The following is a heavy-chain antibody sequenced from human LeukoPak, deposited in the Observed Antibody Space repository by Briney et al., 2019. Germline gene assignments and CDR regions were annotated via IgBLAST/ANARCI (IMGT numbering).Heavy chain of an antibody. CDR2: ISHSGST. J-gene: IGHJ4*02. Sequence: SETLSLTCAVYGGSFSDYYWSWIRQPPGKGLEWIGEISHSGSTNYNPSPKSRVTISVDTSKNQFSLKLSSVTAADTAVFYCARGHDSSGYYYFDYWGQGTLVTVSS. CDR1: GGSFSDYY. V-gene: IGHV4-34*01. D-gene: IGHD3-22*01. CDR3: ARGHDSSGYYYFDY.